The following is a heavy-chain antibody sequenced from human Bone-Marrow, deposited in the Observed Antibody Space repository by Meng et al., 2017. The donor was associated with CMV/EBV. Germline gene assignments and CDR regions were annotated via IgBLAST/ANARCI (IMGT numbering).Heavy chain of an antibody. J-gene: IGHJ4*02. CDR1: GFTFSSYA. CDR3: ARGTLRRSDS. CDR2: ISSSGGST. V-gene: IGHV3-23*01. D-gene: IGHD3-3*01. Sequence: GESLKISCAASGFTFSSYAMSWVRQAPGKGLEWVSGISSSGGSTYYADSVKARFTISRDNSKNTLYLQMNSLRAEDTAVYYCARGTLRRSDSWGQGTLVTISS.